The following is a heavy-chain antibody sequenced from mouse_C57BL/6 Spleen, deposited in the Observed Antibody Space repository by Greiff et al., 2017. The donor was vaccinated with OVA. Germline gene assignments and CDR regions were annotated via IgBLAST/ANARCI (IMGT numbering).Heavy chain of an antibody. V-gene: IGHV1-26*01. J-gene: IGHJ1*03. Sequence: LVEPGASVKISCKASGYTFTDYYMNWVKQSHGKSLEWIGDINPNNGGTSYNQKFKGKATLTVDKSSSTAYMELRSLTSEDSAVYYCAITTVVAHWYFDVWGTGTTVTVAS. CDR1: GYTFTDYY. D-gene: IGHD1-1*01. CDR3: AITTVVAHWYFDV. CDR2: INPNNGGT.